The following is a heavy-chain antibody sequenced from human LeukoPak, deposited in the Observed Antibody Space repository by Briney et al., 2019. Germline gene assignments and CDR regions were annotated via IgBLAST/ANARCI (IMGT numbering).Heavy chain of an antibody. Sequence: SVKVSCKASGGTFSSYAISWVRQAPGQGLEWMGGIIPIFGTANYAQKFQGRVTITADESTSTAYMELSSLRSEDTAVYYCARSLTLGGVIASWGYFDYWGQGTLVTVSS. CDR1: GGTFSSYA. J-gene: IGHJ4*02. D-gene: IGHD3-16*02. CDR2: IIPIFGTA. CDR3: ARSLTLGGVIASWGYFDY. V-gene: IGHV1-69*13.